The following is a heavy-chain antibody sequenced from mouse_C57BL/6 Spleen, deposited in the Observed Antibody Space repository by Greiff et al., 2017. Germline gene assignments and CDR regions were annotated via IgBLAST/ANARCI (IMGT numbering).Heavy chain of an antibody. Sequence: QVQLKESGAELVKPGASVKLSCKASGYTFTEYTIHWVKQRSGQGLEWIGWFYPGSGSIKYNEKVKDKATLTADKSSSTVYMELSRLTSEDSAVYFCARHEAYYGSSYNYFDYWGQGTTLTVSS. D-gene: IGHD1-1*01. V-gene: IGHV1-62-2*01. CDR3: ARHEAYYGSSYNYFDY. CDR1: GYTFTEYT. J-gene: IGHJ2*01. CDR2: FYPGSGSI.